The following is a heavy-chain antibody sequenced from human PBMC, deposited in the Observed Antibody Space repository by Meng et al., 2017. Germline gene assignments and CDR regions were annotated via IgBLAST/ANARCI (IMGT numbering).Heavy chain of an antibody. V-gene: IGHV1-69*01. CDR2: IIPIFGTA. J-gene: IGHJ4*02. Sequence: QGPLVQSGAEVKKPGSSVKVSCKASGGTFSSYAISWVRQAPGQGLEWMGGIIPIFGTANYAQKFQGRVTITADESTSTAYMELSSLRSEDTAVYYCASLHCSGGSCYPPFDYWGQGTLVTVSS. D-gene: IGHD2-15*01. CDR1: GGTFSSYA. CDR3: ASLHCSGGSCYPPFDY.